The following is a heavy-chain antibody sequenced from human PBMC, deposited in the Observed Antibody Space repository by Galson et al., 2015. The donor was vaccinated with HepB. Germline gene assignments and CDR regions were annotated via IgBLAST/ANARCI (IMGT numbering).Heavy chain of an antibody. CDR3: ANPGPKQDYWSAYYEGPRFDY. CDR2: ISVSGAFT. J-gene: IGHJ4*02. D-gene: IGHD3-3*01. V-gene: IGHV3-23*01. CDR1: GFPFSRYA. Sequence: SLRLSCAASGFPFSRYAMAWVRQAPGQRLEWVSGISVSGAFTYYGDSVRDRFTISRDNSKNTVFLQMNSLRADDTAVYFCANPGPKQDYWSAYYEGPRFDYWGQRALVIVSS.